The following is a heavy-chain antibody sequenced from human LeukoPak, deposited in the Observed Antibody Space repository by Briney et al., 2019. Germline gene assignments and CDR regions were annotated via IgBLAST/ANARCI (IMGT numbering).Heavy chain of an antibody. Sequence: PGGSLRLSCAASGFTFSSYSMNWVRQAPGKGLEWVSSISSSSSYIYYADSVKGRFTISRDNAKNSLYLQMNSLRAEDTAVYYCARPERSGYLNFDYWGQGTLVTVSS. J-gene: IGHJ4*02. V-gene: IGHV3-21*01. D-gene: IGHD3-22*01. CDR2: ISSSSSYI. CDR1: GFTFSSYS. CDR3: ARPERSGYLNFDY.